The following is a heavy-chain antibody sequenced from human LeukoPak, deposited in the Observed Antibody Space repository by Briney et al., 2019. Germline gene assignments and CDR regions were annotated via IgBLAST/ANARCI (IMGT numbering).Heavy chain of an antibody. J-gene: IGHJ5*02. D-gene: IGHD2-2*01. Sequence: SETLSLTCTVSGGSISTYYWSWFRQSPGKGLEWIGYIYYSGSTDYNPSLKGRVTISVDTSKNQFSLKLSSVTAADTAVYYCARRLAAMVRFDPWGQEPWSPSPQ. CDR2: IYYSGST. CDR1: GGSISTYY. V-gene: IGHV4-59*08. CDR3: ARRLAAMVRFDP.